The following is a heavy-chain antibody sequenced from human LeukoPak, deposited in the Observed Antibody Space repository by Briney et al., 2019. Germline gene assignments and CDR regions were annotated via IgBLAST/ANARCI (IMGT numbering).Heavy chain of an antibody. V-gene: IGHV1-69*13. D-gene: IGHD1-14*01. CDR2: IIPIFGTA. Sequence: SVKVSCKASGGTFSNYAISWVRQAPGQGLEWMGGIIPIFGTANYAQKFQGRVTITADESTSTAYMELSSLRSEDTAVYYCARAGWYNGATRYYYYGMDAWGQGTTVTVSS. CDR3: ARAGWYNGATRYYYYGMDA. J-gene: IGHJ6*02. CDR1: GGTFSNYA.